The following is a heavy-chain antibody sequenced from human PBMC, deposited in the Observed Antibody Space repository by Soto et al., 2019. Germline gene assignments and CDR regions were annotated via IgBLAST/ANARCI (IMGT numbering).Heavy chain of an antibody. V-gene: IGHV1-46*01. J-gene: IGHJ4*02. CDR1: GYNFIGQY. CDR3: ARLLGAHNPLPFWLGYFDS. Sequence: HLVQSGAEVKKPGASVKISCKAFGYNFIGQYIHWVRQAPGQGLEWMGIINPSGDTTTYAQKCQGRADMPGAASTSTVYGKLSGLPSEDTAIYFCARLLGAHNPLPFWLGYFDSWGQGTLVTVSP. CDR2: INPSGDTT. D-gene: IGHD3-3*01.